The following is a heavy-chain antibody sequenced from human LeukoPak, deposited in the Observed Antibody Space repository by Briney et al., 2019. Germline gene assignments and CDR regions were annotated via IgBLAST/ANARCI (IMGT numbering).Heavy chain of an antibody. V-gene: IGHV3-21*01. CDR1: GFTFSSYA. CDR2: ISSSSSYI. Sequence: SGGSLRLSCAASGFTFSSYAMSWVRQAPGKGLEWVSFISSSSSYIYYADSLKGRFTISRDNAKNSLYLQMNSLRAEDTAVYYCARGEWSSSPFDYWGQGTLVTVSS. D-gene: IGHD6-6*01. J-gene: IGHJ4*02. CDR3: ARGEWSSSPFDY.